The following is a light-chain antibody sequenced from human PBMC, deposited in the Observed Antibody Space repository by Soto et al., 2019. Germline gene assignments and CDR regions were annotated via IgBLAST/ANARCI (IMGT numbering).Light chain of an antibody. CDR3: QPYGTSKT. CDR2: GAS. V-gene: IGKV3-20*01. J-gene: IGKJ1*01. Sequence: EIVLTQSPGTLSLSPGESATLSCRASQSISFNYLAWYHQKPGQAPRLLIYGASNRATGIPNRFSGSGSGTDFTLTISRLEPEDFAVYYCQPYGTSKTFGQGTKVEIK. CDR1: QSISFNY.